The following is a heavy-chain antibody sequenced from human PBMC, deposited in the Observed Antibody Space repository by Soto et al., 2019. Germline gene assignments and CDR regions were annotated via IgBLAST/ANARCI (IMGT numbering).Heavy chain of an antibody. CDR3: ARLGDSSGYDR. V-gene: IGHV4-59*08. J-gene: IGHJ4*02. CDR2: IYYSGST. CDR1: GGSISSYY. Sequence: QVQLQESGPGLVKPSETLSLTCTVSGGSISSYYWSWIRQPPGKGLEWIGYIYYSGSTNYNPSLKSRVTISVDTSKNQFSLKLSSVTAADTAVYYCARLGDSSGYDRWGQGTLVTVSS. D-gene: IGHD3-22*01.